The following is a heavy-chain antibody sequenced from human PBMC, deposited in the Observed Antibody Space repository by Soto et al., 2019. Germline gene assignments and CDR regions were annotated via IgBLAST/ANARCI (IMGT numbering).Heavy chain of an antibody. V-gene: IGHV3-30-3*01. D-gene: IGHD5-18*01. J-gene: IGHJ6*02. CDR2: ISYDGSNK. Sequence: GGSLRLSCAASGFTFSSYAMHWVRQAPGKGLEWVAVISYDGSNKYYADSVKGQFTISRDNSKNTLYLQMNSLRAEDTAVYYCARDVDTAAGMNYYGMDVWGQGTTVTVSS. CDR3: ARDVDTAAGMNYYGMDV. CDR1: GFTFSSYA.